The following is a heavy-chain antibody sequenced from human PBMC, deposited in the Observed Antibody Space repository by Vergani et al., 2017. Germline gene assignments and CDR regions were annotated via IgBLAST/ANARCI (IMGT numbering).Heavy chain of an antibody. Sequence: QVQLVESGGGLVKPGGSLRLSCAASGFTFSDYYMSWVRQAPGKGLEWVSSLSSSSRYIYYADSVKGRFTVSRDNAKNSLYLQMNSLRAEDTAVYYCARVQGDYEYYYYYYMDVWGTGTTVTVSS. J-gene: IGHJ6*03. CDR2: LSSSSRYI. CDR3: ARVQGDYEYYYYYYMDV. V-gene: IGHV3-11*06. CDR1: GFTFSDYY. D-gene: IGHD4-17*01.